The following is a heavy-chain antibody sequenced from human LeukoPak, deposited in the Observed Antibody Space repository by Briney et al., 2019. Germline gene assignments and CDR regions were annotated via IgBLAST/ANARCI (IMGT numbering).Heavy chain of an antibody. D-gene: IGHD5-18*01. V-gene: IGHV4-59*01. CDR3: ARVVSGYSYGLVDY. CDR2: IYYSGST. CDR1: GGSISSYY. J-gene: IGHJ4*02. Sequence: SGTLSLTCTVSGGSISSYYWSWIRQPPGKGLEWIGYIYYSGSTNYNPSLKSRVTISVDRSKNQFSLKLSSVTAADTAVYYCARVVSGYSYGLVDYWGQGTLVTVSS.